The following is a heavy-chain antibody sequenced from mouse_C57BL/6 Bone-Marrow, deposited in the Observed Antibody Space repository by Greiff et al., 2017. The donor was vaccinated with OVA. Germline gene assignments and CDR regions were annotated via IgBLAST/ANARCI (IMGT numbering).Heavy chain of an antibody. J-gene: IGHJ4*01. V-gene: IGHV1-69*01. D-gene: IGHD2-3*01. CDR2: IDPSDSYT. CDR3: ARSYDGYPYYYAMDY. Sequence: VQLQQPGAELVMPGASVKLSCKASGYTFTSYWMHWVKQRPGQGLEWIGEIDPSDSYTNYNQKFKGKSTLTVDKSSSTAYMQLSSLTSEDSAVYYCARSYDGYPYYYAMDYWGQGTSVTVSS. CDR1: GYTFTSYW.